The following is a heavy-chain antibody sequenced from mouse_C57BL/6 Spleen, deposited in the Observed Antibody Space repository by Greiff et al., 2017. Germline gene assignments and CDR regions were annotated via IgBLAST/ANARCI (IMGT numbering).Heavy chain of an antibody. D-gene: IGHD2-1*01. V-gene: IGHV5-16*01. Sequence: EVQRVESEGGLVQPGSSMKLSCTASGFTFSDYYMAWVRQVPEKGLEWVANINYDGSSTYYLDSLKSRFIISRDNAKNILYLQMSSLKSEDTATYYCARAQIYYGYIDYWGQGTTLTVSS. CDR2: INYDGSST. CDR1: GFTFSDYY. CDR3: ARAQIYYGYIDY. J-gene: IGHJ2*01.